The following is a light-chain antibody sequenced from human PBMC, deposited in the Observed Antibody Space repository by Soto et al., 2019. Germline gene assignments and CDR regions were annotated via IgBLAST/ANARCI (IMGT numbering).Light chain of an antibody. Sequence: QSVLTQPPSASGPPGQTVTISCSGSSFNIGFNYVYWYQQLPGMAPKLLIHCNDERPSGVPDRFSGSKSGTSASLAISGHRSEDEAEYYYASWDDSLSGGVFGTGTKLTV. J-gene: IGLJ1*01. CDR3: ASWDDSLSGGV. V-gene: IGLV1-47*02. CDR2: CND. CDR1: SFNIGFNY.